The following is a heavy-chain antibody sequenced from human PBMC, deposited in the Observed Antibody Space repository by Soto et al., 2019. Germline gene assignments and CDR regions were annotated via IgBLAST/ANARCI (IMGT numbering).Heavy chain of an antibody. Sequence: QVQLQESGPGLVKPSETLSLTCTVSGGSISSYYWSWIRQPPGKGLEWIGYIYYSGSTNYNPSLKIRVTISVDTSKNQFSLKLSSVTAADTAVYYCARHDSYYDILTGYSDYYYMDVWGKGTTVTVSS. CDR1: GGSISSYY. CDR2: IYYSGST. J-gene: IGHJ6*03. CDR3: ARHDSYYDILTGYSDYYYMDV. V-gene: IGHV4-59*08. D-gene: IGHD3-9*01.